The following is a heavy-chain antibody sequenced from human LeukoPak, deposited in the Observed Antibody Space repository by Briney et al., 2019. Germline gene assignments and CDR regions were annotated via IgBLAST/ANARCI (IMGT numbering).Heavy chain of an antibody. CDR3: ARGYGDYWGDYFDY. J-gene: IGHJ4*02. CDR2: IYHSGST. Sequence: SETLSLTCAVSGGSISSSNWWSWIRQPPGKGLEWIGEIYHSGSTNYNPSLKSRVTISVDKSKTQFSLKLSSVTAADTGVYHCARGYGDYWGDYFDYWGQGTLVTVSS. CDR1: GGSISSSNW. D-gene: IGHD4-17*01. V-gene: IGHV4-4*02.